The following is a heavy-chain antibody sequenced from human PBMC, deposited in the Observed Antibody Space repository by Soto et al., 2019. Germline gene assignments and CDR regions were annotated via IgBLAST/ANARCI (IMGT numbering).Heavy chain of an antibody. Sequence: QVQMQQWGAGLVKPSESLSLTCAVYGGSFSDYYWNWIRQSPGKGLEWIGEINHGGCTNYNPSLKSRFTMSIDTSKNQFSLKLSAVTAADTALYYCARSPRLAIADFDFWGQGTLVTVSS. D-gene: IGHD6-25*01. CDR2: INHGGCT. CDR3: ARSPRLAIADFDF. V-gene: IGHV4-34*02. J-gene: IGHJ4*02. CDR1: GGSFSDYY.